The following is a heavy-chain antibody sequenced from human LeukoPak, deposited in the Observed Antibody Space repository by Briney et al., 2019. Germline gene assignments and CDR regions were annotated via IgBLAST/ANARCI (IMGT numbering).Heavy chain of an antibody. CDR3: ARDVVPAAPDYYYYGMDV. D-gene: IGHD2-2*01. CDR2: IYTSGST. J-gene: IGHJ6*02. V-gene: IGHV4-4*07. Sequence: SETLSLTCTVSGGSISSYYWSWIRQPAGKGLEWIGRIYTSGSTNYNPSLTSRVTMSVDTSKNQFSLKLSSVTAADTAVYYCARDVVPAAPDYYYYGMDVWGQGTTVTVSS. CDR1: GGSISSYY.